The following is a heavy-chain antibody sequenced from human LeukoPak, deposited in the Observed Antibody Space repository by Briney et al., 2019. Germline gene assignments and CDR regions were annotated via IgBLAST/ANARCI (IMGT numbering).Heavy chain of an antibody. J-gene: IGHJ4*02. V-gene: IGHV1-69*04. CDR1: GGTFSSYA. D-gene: IGHD3-9*01. CDR2: IIPILGIA. CDR3: ARDTSTGYYVGFFDY. Sequence: SVKVSCKASGGTFSSYAISCVRQAPGQGLEWMGRIIPILGIANYAQKFQGRVTITADKSTSTAYMELSSLRSEDTGVYYCARDTSTGYYVGFFDYWGQGTLVTVSS.